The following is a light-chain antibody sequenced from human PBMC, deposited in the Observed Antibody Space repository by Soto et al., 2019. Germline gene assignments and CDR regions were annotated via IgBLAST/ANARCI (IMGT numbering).Light chain of an antibody. V-gene: IGKV3-20*01. CDR3: QQYGTTPWT. Sequence: EIVLTQSPGTLSFSPGETATLSCRAIQSVSNNYLAWYHQKPGLAPRLVISGASSRATGIPDRFSGSGSGTDFTLTISRLEPEDFAVYYCQQYGTTPWTFGQGTNVEFK. CDR1: QSVSNNY. CDR2: GAS. J-gene: IGKJ1*01.